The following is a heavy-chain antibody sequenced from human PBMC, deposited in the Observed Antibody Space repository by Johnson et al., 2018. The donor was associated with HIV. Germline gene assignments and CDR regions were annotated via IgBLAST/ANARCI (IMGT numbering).Heavy chain of an antibody. V-gene: IGHV3-7*05. Sequence: VQLVESGGGLVQPGGSLRLSCAASGFAFRTYWMTWVRQAPGKGLEWVANIKRDGSETYYGDSVKGRFTISRDNAKNSLYLQRNSLIVEDTAMYYCAVLCSGCADAFDVWGQGTMVTVS. D-gene: IGHD3-10*01. J-gene: IGHJ3*01. CDR2: IKRDGSET. CDR3: AVLCSGCADAFDV. CDR1: GFAFRTYW.